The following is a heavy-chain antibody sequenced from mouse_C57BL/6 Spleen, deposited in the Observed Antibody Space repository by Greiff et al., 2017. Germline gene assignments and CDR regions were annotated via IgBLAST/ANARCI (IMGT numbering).Heavy chain of an antibody. CDR1: GYTFTDYY. CDR2: IYPGSGNT. V-gene: IGHV1-76*01. J-gene: IGHJ2*01. CDR3: AREVDGYYVGFDY. Sequence: VKLQESGAELVRPGASVKLSCKASGYTFTDYYINWVKQRPGQGLEWIARIYPGSGNTYYNEKFKGKATLTAEKSSSTAYMQLSSLTSEDSAVYFCAREVDGYYVGFDYWGQGTTLTVSS. D-gene: IGHD2-3*01.